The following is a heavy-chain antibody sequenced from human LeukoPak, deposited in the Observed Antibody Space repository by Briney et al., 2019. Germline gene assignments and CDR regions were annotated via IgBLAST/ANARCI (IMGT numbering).Heavy chain of an antibody. J-gene: IGHJ3*02. D-gene: IGHD3-16*01. CDR1: GGTFSTYG. Sequence: SVRVSCKASGGTFSTYGISWVRQAPGQGLEWMGGIIPIFGTTNYAQKFQGRVTITADEYMSTAYMELSSLRSEDTAIYYCAKGGRGGERAAFDIWGQGTMVTVSS. V-gene: IGHV1-69*13. CDR2: IIPIFGTT. CDR3: AKGGRGGERAAFDI.